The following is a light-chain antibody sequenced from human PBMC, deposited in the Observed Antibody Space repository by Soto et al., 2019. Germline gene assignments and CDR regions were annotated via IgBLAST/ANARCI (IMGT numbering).Light chain of an antibody. CDR1: SSDVGGYNY. CDR2: EVS. Sequence: QSVLTQPPSAYGSPGQSGTISCTGTSSDVGGYNYVSWYQQHPGKAPKLMIYEVSKRPSGVPDRFSGSKSGNTASLTVSGLQADYEADYYCSSYAGSNNLGVLGTGTKVTV. CDR3: SSYAGSNNLGV. J-gene: IGLJ1*01. V-gene: IGLV2-8*01.